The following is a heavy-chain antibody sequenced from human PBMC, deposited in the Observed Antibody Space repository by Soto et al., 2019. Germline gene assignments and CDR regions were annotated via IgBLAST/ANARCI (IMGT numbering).Heavy chain of an antibody. D-gene: IGHD3-3*01. V-gene: IGHV1-8*01. CDR2: MNPNSGNT. CDR1: RDGIASCD. J-gene: IGHJ4*02. CDR3: ARGVERCLFRFLQSLLYYYLDY. Sequence: GASVEPCWKACRDGIASCDRRWLRQANRQGLEWMGWMNPNSGNTGYAQKFQGRVTMTRNTSISTAYMELSSLRSEDTAVYYCARGVERCLFRFLQSLLYYYLDYPAQPTLVTVSS.